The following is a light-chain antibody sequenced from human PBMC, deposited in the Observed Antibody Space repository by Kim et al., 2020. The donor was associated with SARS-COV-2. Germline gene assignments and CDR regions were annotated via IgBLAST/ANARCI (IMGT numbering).Light chain of an antibody. V-gene: IGKV1-33*01. CDR3: RQYDNVPLT. CDR2: HSS. Sequence: ASVGDRVTVNCQASQDINYYENGYQHKAGKAPKILIYHSSNLEAGVPSRFSGSGSGTHFTFTIGSLQPEVIATYYCRQYDNVPLTFGGGTKVDIK. CDR1: QDINYY. J-gene: IGKJ4*01.